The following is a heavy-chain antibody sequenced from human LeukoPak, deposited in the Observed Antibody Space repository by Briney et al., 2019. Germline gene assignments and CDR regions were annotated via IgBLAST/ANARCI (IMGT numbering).Heavy chain of an antibody. CDR3: ARDHLKADTAMVRFAFDY. D-gene: IGHD5-18*01. J-gene: IGHJ4*02. CDR2: ISYDGSNK. Sequence: TGGSLRLSCAASGFTFSSYAMHWVRQAPGKGLEWVAVISYDGSNKYYADSVKGRFTISRDNSKNTLYLQMNSLRAEDTAVYYCARDHLKADTAMVRFAFDYWGQGTLVTVSS. V-gene: IGHV3-30*04. CDR1: GFTFSSYA.